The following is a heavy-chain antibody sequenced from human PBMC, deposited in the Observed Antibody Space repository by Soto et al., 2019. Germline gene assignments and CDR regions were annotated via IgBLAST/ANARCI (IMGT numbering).Heavy chain of an antibody. V-gene: IGHV1-69*13. D-gene: IGHD1-26*01. CDR2: IIPIFGTA. J-gene: IGHJ6*02. CDR1: GGTFSSYA. CDR3: AREKGGSNTVGHYYYYGMDV. Sequence: ASVKVSCKASGGTFSSYAISWVRQAPGQGLEWMGGIIPIFGTANYAQKFQGRVTITADESTSTAYMELSSLRSEDTAVYYCAREKGGSNTVGHYYYYGMDVWGQGTTVTVSS.